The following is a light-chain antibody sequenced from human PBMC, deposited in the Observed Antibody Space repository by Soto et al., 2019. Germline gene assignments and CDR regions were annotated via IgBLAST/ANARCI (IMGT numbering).Light chain of an antibody. CDR2: EVS. J-gene: IGLJ1*01. CDR3: CSYAGSSTLYV. V-gene: IGLV2-23*02. Sequence: QSVLTQPASVSGSPGQSITISCTGTSSDVGSYNLVSWYQQHPGKAPKLMIYEVSKRPSGVSKRFSGSKSGNTASLTISGLQAEDEADYDCCSYAGSSTLYVFGTGTKLTVL. CDR1: SSDVGSYNL.